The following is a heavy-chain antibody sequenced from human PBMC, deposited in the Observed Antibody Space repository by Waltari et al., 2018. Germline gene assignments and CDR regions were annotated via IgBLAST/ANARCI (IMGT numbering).Heavy chain of an antibody. Sequence: QVQLQESGPGLVKPSETLSLTCAVSGYSISSGYYWGWIRQPPGKGLEWIGSIYHSGSTYYNPSLKSRVTISVDTSKNQFFMKRSSVTAADTAVYYCAVTTIGYYYGMEVWGQGTTVTVYS. J-gene: IGHJ6*02. V-gene: IGHV4-38-2*01. CDR2: IYHSGST. CDR3: AVTTIGYYYGMEV. CDR1: GYSISSGYY. D-gene: IGHD3-3*01.